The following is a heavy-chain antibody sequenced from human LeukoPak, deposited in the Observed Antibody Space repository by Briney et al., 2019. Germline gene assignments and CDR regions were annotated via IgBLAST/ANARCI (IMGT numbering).Heavy chain of an antibody. Sequence: HAGGSLRLSCAASGFTFSSYGMHWVRQAPGKGLEWVAVIWYDGSNKYYADSVKGRFTVSRDNSKNTLYLQMNSLRAEDTAVYYCAVGEYYYDSSGYSDYWGQGTLVTVSS. CDR1: GFTFSSYG. J-gene: IGHJ4*02. CDR3: AVGEYYYDSSGYSDY. CDR2: IWYDGSNK. D-gene: IGHD3-22*01. V-gene: IGHV3-30*02.